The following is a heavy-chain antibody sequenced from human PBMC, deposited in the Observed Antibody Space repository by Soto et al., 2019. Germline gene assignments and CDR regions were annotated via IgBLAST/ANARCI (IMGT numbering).Heavy chain of an antibody. CDR3: ARSDFWSGCLDY. CDR1: GESFSGYY. D-gene: IGHD3-3*01. Sequence: KPSETLSLTCAVYGESFSGYYWSWIRQAPGKGLEWIGEINHSGSTNYNPSLKSRVTISVDTSKNQFSPKLNSVTGADTAVYYCARSDFWSGCLDYWGQGTLVTV. CDR2: INHSGST. J-gene: IGHJ4*02. V-gene: IGHV4-34*01.